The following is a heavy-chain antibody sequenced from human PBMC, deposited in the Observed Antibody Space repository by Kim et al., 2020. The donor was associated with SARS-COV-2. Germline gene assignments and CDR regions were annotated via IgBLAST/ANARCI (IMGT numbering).Heavy chain of an antibody. D-gene: IGHD2-21*02. CDR1: GGSFSGYY. CDR3: ARGRIVVVTAVIYYYYYYGMDV. CDR2: INHSGST. V-gene: IGHV4-34*01. Sequence: SETLSLTCAVYGGSFSGYYWSWIRQPPGKGLELIGEINHSGSTNYNPSLKSRVTISVDTSKNQFSLKLSSVTAADTAVYYCARGRIVVVTAVIYYYYYYGMDVWGQGTTVTVSS. J-gene: IGHJ6*02.